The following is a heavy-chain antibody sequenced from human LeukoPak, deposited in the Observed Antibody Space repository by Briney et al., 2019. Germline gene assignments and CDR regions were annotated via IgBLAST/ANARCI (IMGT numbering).Heavy chain of an antibody. CDR3: AIYGSGSYGMAHFDY. V-gene: IGHV3-23*01. CDR1: GFTFSSYA. D-gene: IGHD3-10*01. CDR2: ISGSGGST. J-gene: IGHJ4*02. Sequence: GGSLRLSCAASGFTFSSYAMSWVRQAPGKGLEWVSAISGSGGSTYYEDSVKGRFTISRDNSKNTLYLQMNSLRAEDTAVYYCAIYGSGSYGMAHFDYWGQGTLVTVSS.